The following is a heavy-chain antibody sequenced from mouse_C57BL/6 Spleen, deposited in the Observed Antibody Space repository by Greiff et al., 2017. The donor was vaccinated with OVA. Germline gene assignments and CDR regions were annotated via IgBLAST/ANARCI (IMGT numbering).Heavy chain of an antibody. CDR3: ARSQLTVTGMDY. V-gene: IGHV1-82*01. D-gene: IGHD3-3*01. CDR2: IYPGDGDT. J-gene: IGHJ4*01. CDR1: GYAFSSSW. Sequence: QVQLQQSGPELVKPGASVKISCKASGYAFSSSWMNWVKQRPGKGLEWIGRIYPGDGDTNYNGKFKGKATLTADKSSSTAYMQLSSLTSEESSVYFCARSQLTVTGMDYWGQGTSVTVSS.